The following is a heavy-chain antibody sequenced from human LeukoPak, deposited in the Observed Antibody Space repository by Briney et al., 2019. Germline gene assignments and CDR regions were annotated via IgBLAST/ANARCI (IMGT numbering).Heavy chain of an antibody. Sequence: GGSLRLSCAASGFTFSSYSMNWVRQAPGKGLEWVSSISSSSYIYYADSVKGRFTISRDNAKNSLYLQMNSLRAEDTAVYYCARDTNSAGAYFDYWGQGTLVTVSS. CDR2: ISSSSYI. J-gene: IGHJ4*02. D-gene: IGHD2-21*01. CDR3: ARDTNSAGAYFDY. CDR1: GFTFSSYS. V-gene: IGHV3-21*01.